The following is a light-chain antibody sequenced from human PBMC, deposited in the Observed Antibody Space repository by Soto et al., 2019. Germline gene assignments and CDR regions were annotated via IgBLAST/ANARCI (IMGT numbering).Light chain of an antibody. J-gene: IGLJ2*01. CDR2: GNS. Sequence: QSVLTQPPSVSGAPGQRVTISCTGSSSNIGAGYDVHWYQQLPGTAPKLLIYGNSNRPSGVPDRFSGSKSGTSASLAITGLQPEDEADYYCQSYDSSLSLVVFGGGTKVTVL. CDR3: QSYDSSLSLVV. V-gene: IGLV1-40*01. CDR1: SSNIGAGYD.